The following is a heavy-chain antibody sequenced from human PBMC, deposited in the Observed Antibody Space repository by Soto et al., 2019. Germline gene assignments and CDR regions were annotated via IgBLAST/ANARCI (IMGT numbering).Heavy chain of an antibody. J-gene: IGHJ6*02. D-gene: IGHD5-12*01. V-gene: IGHV3-9*01. CDR2: ISWNSGSI. Sequence: EVQLVESGGGLVQPGRSLRLSCAASGFTFDDYAMHWVRQAPGKGLEWVSGISWNSGSIGYADSVKGRFTISRDNAKKSLILQMNSLRAEDTALYYCQKDGYSGYDYDYYGMDVWGLGTTVTVSS. CDR1: GFTFDDYA. CDR3: QKDGYSGYDYDYYGMDV.